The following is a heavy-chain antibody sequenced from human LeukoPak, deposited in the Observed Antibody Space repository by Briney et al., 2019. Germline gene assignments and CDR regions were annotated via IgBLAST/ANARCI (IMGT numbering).Heavy chain of an antibody. D-gene: IGHD2-8*01. J-gene: IGHJ4*02. Sequence: GESLKISCXGSGYSFTSYWIGWVRQMPGKGLEWMGIIYPGDSDTRYSPSFQGQVTISADKSISTAYLQWSSLKASDTAMYYCARRIVLMVYAHHSNYFDYWGQGTLVTVSS. V-gene: IGHV5-51*01. CDR3: ARRIVLMVYAHHSNYFDY. CDR1: GYSFTSYW. CDR2: IYPGDSDT.